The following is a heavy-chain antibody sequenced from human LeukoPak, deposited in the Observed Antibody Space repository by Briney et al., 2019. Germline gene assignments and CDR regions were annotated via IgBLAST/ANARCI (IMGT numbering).Heavy chain of an antibody. CDR2: ITTSDGNT. J-gene: IGHJ4*02. CDR3: AKDGGLWVSAHWGDS. CDR1: GFTFSSYT. Sequence: GGSLRLSCAASGFTFSSYTMSWVRQAPGKGLEWVSTITTSDGNTYYADSVKGWFTVSRDNSKNTLFLQMNSLRAEDTAVYYCAKDGGLWVSAHWGDSWGRGTLVTVSS. V-gene: IGHV3-23*01. D-gene: IGHD7-27*01.